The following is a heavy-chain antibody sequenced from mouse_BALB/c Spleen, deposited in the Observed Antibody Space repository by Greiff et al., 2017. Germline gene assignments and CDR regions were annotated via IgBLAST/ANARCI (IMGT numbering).Heavy chain of an antibody. CDR3: ARSGVTTVVAKDYAMDY. J-gene: IGHJ4*01. D-gene: IGHD1-1*01. CDR2: ISSGSSTI. CDR1: GFTFSSFG. Sequence: EVKLMESGGGLVQPGGSRKLSCAASGFTFSSFGMHWVRQAPEKGLEWVAYISSGSSTIYYADTVKGRFTISRDNPKNNLFLQMTSLRSEDTAMYYCARSGVTTVVAKDYAMDYWGQGTSVTVSS. V-gene: IGHV5-17*02.